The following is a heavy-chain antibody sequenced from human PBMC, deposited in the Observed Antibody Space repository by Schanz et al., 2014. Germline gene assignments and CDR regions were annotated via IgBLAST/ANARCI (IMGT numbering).Heavy chain of an antibody. J-gene: IGHJ5*02. Sequence: VQLVESGGGLVQPGGSLRLSCSASGFTFSIYAMHWVRQAPGKGLEYVSAISHDGYSTYYADSVKGRFTISRDNSKNTLYLQMNSLRAEDTAVYYCARPALWFGDNCFDPWGQGTPITVSS. V-gene: IGHV3-64*04. D-gene: IGHD3-10*01. CDR1: GFTFSIYA. CDR3: ARPALWFGDNCFDP. CDR2: ISHDGYST.